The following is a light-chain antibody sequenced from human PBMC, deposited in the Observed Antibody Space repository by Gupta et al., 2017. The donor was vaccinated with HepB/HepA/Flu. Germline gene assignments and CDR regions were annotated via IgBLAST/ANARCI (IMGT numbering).Light chain of an antibody. CDR2: AAS. CDR1: QSISSY. Sequence: DIQMTQSPSSLSASVGDRVTITCRASQSISSYLNWYQQKPGKAPKLLIYAASRLQSGVPSRFSGSGSGTDFTLTISRRQPEDFANYYCQQSDSTPLTFGGGTKVEIK. CDR3: QQSDSTPLT. V-gene: IGKV1-39*01. J-gene: IGKJ4*01.